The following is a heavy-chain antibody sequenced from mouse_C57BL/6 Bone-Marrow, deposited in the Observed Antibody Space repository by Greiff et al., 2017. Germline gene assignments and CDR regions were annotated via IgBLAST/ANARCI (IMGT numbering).Heavy chain of an antibody. Sequence: EVQRVESGGDLVKPGGSLKLSCAASGFTFSSYGMSWVRQTPDKRLEWVATISSGGSYTYYPDSVKGRFTISRDNAKNTLYLQMSSLKSEDTAMYYCAREPTIVTTVFYWYFDVWGTGTTVTVSS. D-gene: IGHD2-5*01. CDR2: ISSGGSYT. CDR1: GFTFSSYG. J-gene: IGHJ1*03. V-gene: IGHV5-6*01. CDR3: AREPTIVTTVFYWYFDV.